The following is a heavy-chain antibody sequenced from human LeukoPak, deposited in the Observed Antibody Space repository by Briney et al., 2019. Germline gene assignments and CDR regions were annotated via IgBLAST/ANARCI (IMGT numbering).Heavy chain of an antibody. Sequence: PGGSLRLACAASGFTVSSKYMSWVRQAPGKGLEWISIIYSSGSTFYADSVKGRFTISRDKSKNTLYPQMNSLRAEDTAVYYCASSLASARAAGYYFDYWGQGTLVTVSS. CDR3: ASSLASARAAGYYFDY. V-gene: IGHV3-66*01. D-gene: IGHD6-6*01. J-gene: IGHJ4*02. CDR1: GFTVSSKY. CDR2: IYSSGST.